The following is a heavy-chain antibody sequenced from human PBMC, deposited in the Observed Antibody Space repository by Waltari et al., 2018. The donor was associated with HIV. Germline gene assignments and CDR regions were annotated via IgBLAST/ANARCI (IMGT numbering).Heavy chain of an antibody. V-gene: IGHV3-30-3*01. J-gene: IGHJ4*02. CDR2: IAYDGSRQ. CDR3: ARESKYSHKYYPFEY. Sequence: QVHLVESGGGVVQPGRSLRLSCAASGYIFTGYALHWVRQAPGKGLEWVAFIAYDGSRQQYADSVRGRFTISRDDFKNTLYLQMNSLRPGDTAVYYCARESKYSHKYYPFEYWGQGTLVSVSS. CDR1: GYIFTGYA. D-gene: IGHD5-12*01.